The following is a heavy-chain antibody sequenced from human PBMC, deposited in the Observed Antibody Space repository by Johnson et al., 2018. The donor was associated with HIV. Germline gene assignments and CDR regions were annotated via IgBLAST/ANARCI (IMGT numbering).Heavy chain of an antibody. V-gene: IGHV3-66*01. J-gene: IGHJ3*02. CDR2: IYSGGST. Sequence: VQLVESGGGLVQPGGSLRLSCAASGFTFSSYWMSWVRQAPGKGLEWVSVIYSGGSTYYADSVKGRFTISRDNSKNTLYLQMNSLRAEDTAVYYCAKDSSSWYGGAFDIWGQGTMVTVSS. CDR3: AKDSSSWYGGAFDI. D-gene: IGHD6-13*01. CDR1: GFTFSSYW.